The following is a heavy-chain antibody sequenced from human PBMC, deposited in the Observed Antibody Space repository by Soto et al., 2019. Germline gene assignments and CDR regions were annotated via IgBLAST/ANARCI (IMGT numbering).Heavy chain of an antibody. V-gene: IGHV1-69*01. Sequence: QVQLVQSGTEVKKPGSSVKVSCKTSGGTFSSFPIAWVRQAPGQGLECVGGVIPVLGAPSYAQTFQGRVTITAYESTSAAYLELSSLRSDDTAVYFCARDRHYENHTFYYLKYYFDYWGQGPLVTVSS. CDR1: GGTFSSFP. D-gene: IGHD3-22*01. CDR2: VIPVLGAP. CDR3: ARDRHYENHTFYYLKYYFDY. J-gene: IGHJ4*02.